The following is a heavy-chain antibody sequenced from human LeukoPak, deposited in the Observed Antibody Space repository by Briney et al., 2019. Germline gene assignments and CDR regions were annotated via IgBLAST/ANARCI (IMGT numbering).Heavy chain of an antibody. D-gene: IGHD6-13*01. CDR2: IYYSGNT. J-gene: IGHJ4*02. CDR1: GGSISSGDYY. Sequence: PSETLSLTCTVSGGSISSGDYYWSWIRQPPGKGLEWIGYIYYSGNTYYNPSLNSRVTISVDTSKNQFSLKLISVTAADTAVYYCARVTGGIAAGYWGQGTLVTVSS. V-gene: IGHV4-30-4*08. CDR3: ARVTGGIAAGY.